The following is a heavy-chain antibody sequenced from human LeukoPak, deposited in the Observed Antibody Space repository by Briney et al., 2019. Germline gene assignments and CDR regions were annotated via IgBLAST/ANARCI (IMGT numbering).Heavy chain of an antibody. CDR2: FNPNSGAT. D-gene: IGHD1-26*01. V-gene: IGHV1-2*02. CDR3: ARDLRSGTDGNYAMDV. Sequence: GASVKVSCKASGYTFTGYYMHWVRQAPGQGLEWVGWFNPNSGATNCAQKFQGRVTMTRDTSISTAFMELSRLTSDDTAVYYCARDLRSGTDGNYAMDVWGQGTTVTVSS. J-gene: IGHJ6*02. CDR1: GYTFTGYY.